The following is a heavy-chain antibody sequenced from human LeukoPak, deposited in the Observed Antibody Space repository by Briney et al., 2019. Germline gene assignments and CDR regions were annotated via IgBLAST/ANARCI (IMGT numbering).Heavy chain of an antibody. V-gene: IGHV3-15*05. CDR1: GFTFTNAW. CDR3: TTDLGATMIRGVIVS. J-gene: IGHJ4*02. D-gene: IGHD3-10*01. CDR2: IKSKGDGETT. Sequence: PEGSLRLSCAASGFTFTNAWMTWVRQAPGKGLEWVGRIKSKGDGETTDYASFVKGRFSMSRDDSRATLYLQMYSLEAEDTVVYYCTTDLGATMIRGVIVSWGQGALVTVSS.